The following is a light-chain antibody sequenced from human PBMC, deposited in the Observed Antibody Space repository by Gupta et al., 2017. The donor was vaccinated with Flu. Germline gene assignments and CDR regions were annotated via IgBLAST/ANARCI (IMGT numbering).Light chain of an antibody. CDR3: QQYSSYSLFT. CDR2: KAS. V-gene: IGKV1-5*03. J-gene: IGKJ3*01. CDR1: QNINSW. Sequence: EIKMTQSPCTVSESVGDRVTITCRASQNINSWLAWYQQKPGKAPKLLIYKASSLESGVPSRFSGSESGTEFTLTINCLQPDDFATYYCQQYSSYSLFTFGPGTTVDFK.